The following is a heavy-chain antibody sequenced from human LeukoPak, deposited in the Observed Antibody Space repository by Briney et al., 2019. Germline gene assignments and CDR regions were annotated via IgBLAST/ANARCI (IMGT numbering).Heavy chain of an antibody. D-gene: IGHD6-6*01. CDR1: GGSFSGYY. J-gene: IGHJ4*02. V-gene: IGHV4-34*01. Sequence: SETLSLTCAVYGGSFSGYYWSGIRQPPGKGLEWIGEINHSGSTNYNPSLKSRVTISVDTSKNQFSLKLSSVTAADTAVYHCARKFIAARPFDYWGQGTLVTVSS. CDR2: INHSGST. CDR3: ARKFIAARPFDY.